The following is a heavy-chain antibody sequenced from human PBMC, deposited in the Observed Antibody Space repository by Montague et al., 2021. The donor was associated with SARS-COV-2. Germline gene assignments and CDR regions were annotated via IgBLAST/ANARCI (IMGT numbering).Heavy chain of an antibody. D-gene: IGHD6-13*01. J-gene: IGHJ5*02. V-gene: IGHV4-59*01. CDR1: GGSISSYY. CDR2: IYYSGST. Sequence: SETLSLTCTVSGGSISSYYWSWIRQPPGKGLEWIGYIYYSGSTNYNPSLKSRVTISVDTSKNHFSLKLSSVTAADTAVYYCARGIPIAAALINWFDPWGQGTLVTVSS. CDR3: ARGIPIAAALINWFDP.